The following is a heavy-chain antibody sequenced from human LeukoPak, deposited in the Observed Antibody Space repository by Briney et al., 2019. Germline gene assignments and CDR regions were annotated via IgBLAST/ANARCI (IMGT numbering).Heavy chain of an antibody. J-gene: IGHJ4*02. CDR1: GFTFSSYE. CDR3: ARESYDSSGYYLFFDY. Sequence: GGSLRLSCAASGFTFSSYEMNWVRQAPGKGLEWVSYISSSGSTIYYADSVKGRFTISRDNAKNSLYLQMNSLRAEDTAVYYCARESYDSSGYYLFFDYWGQGTLVTVSS. CDR2: ISSSGSTI. V-gene: IGHV3-48*03. D-gene: IGHD3-22*01.